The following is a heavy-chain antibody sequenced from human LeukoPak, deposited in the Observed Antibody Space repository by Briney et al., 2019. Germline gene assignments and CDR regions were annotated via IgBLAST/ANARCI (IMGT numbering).Heavy chain of an antibody. Sequence: GGSLRLSCAASGFTFSSYEMNWVRQAPGKGLEWVSYISSSGSTIYYADSVKGRFTISRDNAKNSPYLQMNSLRAEDTAVYYCARARLDSSSSEYYYYMDVWGKGTTVTVSS. CDR2: ISSSGSTI. J-gene: IGHJ6*03. CDR3: ARARLDSSSSEYYYYMDV. CDR1: GFTFSSYE. V-gene: IGHV3-48*03. D-gene: IGHD6-6*01.